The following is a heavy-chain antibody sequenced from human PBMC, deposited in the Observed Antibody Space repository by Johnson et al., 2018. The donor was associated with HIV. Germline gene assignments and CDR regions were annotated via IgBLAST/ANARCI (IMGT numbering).Heavy chain of an antibody. D-gene: IGHD2-21*01. CDR2: IRYDGSNK. J-gene: IGHJ3*02. CDR3: ASVRRAYCGGDCYFYDVAFDI. Sequence: QVQLVESGGGLVQPGGSLRLSCAASGFTFSSYGMHWVRQAPGKGLEWVAFIRYDGSNKYYADSVKGRFTISRDNSKNTLYLQMNSLRVEDTALYYCASVRRAYCGGDCYFYDVAFDIWGQGTMVTVSS. CDR1: GFTFSSYG. V-gene: IGHV3-30*02.